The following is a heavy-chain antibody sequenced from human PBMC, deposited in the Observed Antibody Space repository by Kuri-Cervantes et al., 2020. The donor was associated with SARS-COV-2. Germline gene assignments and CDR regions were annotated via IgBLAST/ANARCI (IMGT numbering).Heavy chain of an antibody. D-gene: IGHD4-17*01. J-gene: IGHJ3*02. Sequence: GESLKISCAASGFTFSTYWMHWVRQAPGKGLVWVSPINADGSSTNYADSVEGRFTISRDNAKNTLYLQMNSLRAEDTAVYYCARVEYGDYADAFDIWGQGKRV. CDR1: GFTFSTYW. CDR2: INADGSST. CDR3: ARVEYGDYADAFDI. V-gene: IGHV3-74*01.